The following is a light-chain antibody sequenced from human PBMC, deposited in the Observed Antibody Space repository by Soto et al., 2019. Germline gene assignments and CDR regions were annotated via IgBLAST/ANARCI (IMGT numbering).Light chain of an antibody. CDR3: AAWDDSLNALV. CDR1: SSNIERNT. CDR2: SNK. Sequence: QSVLTQPPSASGTPGQRVTISCSGSSSNIERNTVSWYQQLPGTAPKLLIYSNKRRPSGVPDRFSGSWSGTSAFLAISGLQSEDESDFYCAAWDDSLNALVFGGGTKLTVL. V-gene: IGLV1-44*01. J-gene: IGLJ2*01.